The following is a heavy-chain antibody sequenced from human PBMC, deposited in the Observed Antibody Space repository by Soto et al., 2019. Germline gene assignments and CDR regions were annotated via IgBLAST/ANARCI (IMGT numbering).Heavy chain of an antibody. CDR2: IIPIFGTA. Sequence: QVQLVQSGAEVKKPGSSVKVSCKASGGTFSSYAISWVRQAPGQGLEWMGGIIPIFGTANYAQKFQGRVTINEDKSTSTAYMELSSLRSEDTAVYYCASGLSSIAARQGTDYWCQGTLVTVSS. J-gene: IGHJ4*02. V-gene: IGHV1-69*06. D-gene: IGHD6-6*01. CDR1: GGTFSSYA. CDR3: ASGLSSIAARQGTDY.